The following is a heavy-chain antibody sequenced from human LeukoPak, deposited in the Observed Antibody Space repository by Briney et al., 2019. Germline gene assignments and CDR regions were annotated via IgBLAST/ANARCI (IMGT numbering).Heavy chain of an antibody. CDR1: GGSFSGYY. Sequence: SETLSLPCAVYGGSFSGYYWRWIRQPPGKGLEWIGEINHSGRTNYNPSLKSRVTKSVDTSKNQFSLKLSSVTAADTAVYYCARARVVIRRNWFDPWGQGTLVTVSS. V-gene: IGHV4-34*01. J-gene: IGHJ5*02. D-gene: IGHD2-2*01. CDR2: INHSGRT. CDR3: ARARVVIRRNWFDP.